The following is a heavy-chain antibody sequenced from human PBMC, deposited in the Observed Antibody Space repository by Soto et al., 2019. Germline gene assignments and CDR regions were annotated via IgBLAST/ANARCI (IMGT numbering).Heavy chain of an antibody. CDR3: AVRRSYPRHY. D-gene: IGHD1-26*01. Sequence: EVQLLESGGGLVQPGGSLRLSCAASGFTFSSYAMSWVRQAPGKGLEWVSAISGSGGSTYYADSVKGRFTIARDNSKNTLYLQMNRRRAEDTAVYYCAVRRSYPRHYWGQGTLVTVSS. CDR2: ISGSGGST. CDR1: GFTFSSYA. J-gene: IGHJ4*02. V-gene: IGHV3-23*01.